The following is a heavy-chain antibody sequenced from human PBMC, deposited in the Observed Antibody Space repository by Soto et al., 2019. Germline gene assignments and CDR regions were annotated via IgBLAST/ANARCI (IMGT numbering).Heavy chain of an antibody. CDR1: GFTFSSYG. J-gene: IGHJ6*02. Sequence: PGGSLRLSCAASGFTFSSYGMHWVRQAPGKGLEWVAVISYDGSNKYYADSVKGRFAISRDNSKNTLYLQMNSLRAEDTAVYYCAKDGDFWSGYYTHYYYYGMDVWGQGTTVTVSS. CDR3: AKDGDFWSGYYTHYYYYGMDV. D-gene: IGHD3-3*01. CDR2: ISYDGSNK. V-gene: IGHV3-30*18.